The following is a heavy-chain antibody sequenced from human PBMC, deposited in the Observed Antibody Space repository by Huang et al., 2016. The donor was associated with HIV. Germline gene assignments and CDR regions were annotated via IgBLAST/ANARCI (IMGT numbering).Heavy chain of an antibody. CDR3: ARGRTRSSLYDSYYGLDV. D-gene: IGHD6-6*01. J-gene: IGHJ6*02. Sequence: QVQLVQSGAEVKKPGSSVKVSCKASGGTFSTYAIGWVRQAPGQGLEWMGGILPIVGTANYAQKFQGTVTITADEFTSTAYMELSSLRSEDTALYYCARGRTRSSLYDSYYGLDVWGQGTTVTVSS. CDR2: ILPIVGTA. V-gene: IGHV1-69*01. CDR1: GGTFSTYA.